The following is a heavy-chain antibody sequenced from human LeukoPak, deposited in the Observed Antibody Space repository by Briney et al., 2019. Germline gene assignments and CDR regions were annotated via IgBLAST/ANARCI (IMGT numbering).Heavy chain of an antibody. Sequence: ASVKVSCKASGYTFTNYVISWVRQAPGQGLEWMGWISAYNGNTNYAQKLQGRVTMTTDTSTSTAYMELRSLRSDDTAVYYCAGSQGGAADASPSDAFDVWGQGTMVTVSS. V-gene: IGHV1-18*01. D-gene: IGHD6-13*01. CDR1: GYTFTNYV. CDR3: AGSQGGAADASPSDAFDV. CDR2: ISAYNGNT. J-gene: IGHJ3*01.